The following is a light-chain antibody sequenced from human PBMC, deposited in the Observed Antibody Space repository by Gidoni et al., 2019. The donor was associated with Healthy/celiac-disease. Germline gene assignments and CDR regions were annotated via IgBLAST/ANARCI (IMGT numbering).Light chain of an antibody. J-gene: IGKJ1*01. CDR1: QSISSW. Sequence: DIQMTQSPSTLSASVGDRVTITCRASQSISSWLAWYQQKPGRAPKLLIYKAASLESGVPSRFSGSGSGTEFTLTIRSMQPEDFATYQCQQYNSYPTFGQXTKVEIK. CDR3: QQYNSYPT. V-gene: IGKV1-5*03. CDR2: KAA.